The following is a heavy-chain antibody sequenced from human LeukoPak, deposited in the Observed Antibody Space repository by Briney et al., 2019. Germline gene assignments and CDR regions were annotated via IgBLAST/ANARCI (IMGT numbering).Heavy chain of an antibody. D-gene: IGHD6-13*01. CDR2: INHSGST. Sequence: SETLSLTCAVSGGSFNGYYWNWIRLSPGKGLEWIGEINHSGSTHYNPSLKSRVTISVDTSQKQFSLRLTSVTAADTAVYCCARGRYLTTSGGAAAGFLDYWGQGSLVTVST. CDR1: GGSFNGYY. J-gene: IGHJ4*02. V-gene: IGHV4-34*01. CDR3: ARGRYLTTSGGAAAGFLDY.